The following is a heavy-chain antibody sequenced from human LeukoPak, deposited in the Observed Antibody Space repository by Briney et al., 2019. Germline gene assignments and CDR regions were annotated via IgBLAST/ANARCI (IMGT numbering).Heavy chain of an antibody. CDR2: IYYSGGT. D-gene: IGHD3-22*01. Sequence: PSETLSLTCTVSGGSISSYYWSWIRQPPGKGLEWIGYIYYSGGTSYNPSLKSRVTISVGTSKNQFSLKLSSVTAADTAVYYCARCYYDSAGYYPPRYWGQGTLVTVSS. CDR1: GGSISSYY. V-gene: IGHV4-59*08. J-gene: IGHJ4*02. CDR3: ARCYYDSAGYYPPRY.